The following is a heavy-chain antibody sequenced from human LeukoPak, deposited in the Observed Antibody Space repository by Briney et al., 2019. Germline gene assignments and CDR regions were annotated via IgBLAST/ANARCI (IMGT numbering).Heavy chain of an antibody. Sequence: GGSLRLSCAASGFTFSSYAMSGVRQAPGKGLEWVSAISGSGGSTYYADSVKGRFTISRDNSKNTLYLQMNSLRAEDTAVYYCAKDLSGYDSFVQFDYWGQGTLVTVSS. J-gene: IGHJ4*02. CDR3: AKDLSGYDSFVQFDY. CDR1: GFTFSSYA. CDR2: ISGSGGST. D-gene: IGHD5-12*01. V-gene: IGHV3-23*01.